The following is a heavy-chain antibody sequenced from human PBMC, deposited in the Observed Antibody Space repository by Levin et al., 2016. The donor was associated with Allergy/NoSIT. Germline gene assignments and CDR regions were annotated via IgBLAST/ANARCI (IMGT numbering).Heavy chain of an antibody. J-gene: IGHJ4*02. CDR2: ISYDGSNK. D-gene: IGHD3-22*01. Sequence: WIRQPPGKGPEWVAVISYDGSNKYYADSVKGRFTISRDKSKNTLYLQMNSLRAEDTAVYYCAKDQSYYESIGYFDYWGQGTLVTVSS. V-gene: IGHV3-30*18. CDR3: AKDQSYYESIGYFDY.